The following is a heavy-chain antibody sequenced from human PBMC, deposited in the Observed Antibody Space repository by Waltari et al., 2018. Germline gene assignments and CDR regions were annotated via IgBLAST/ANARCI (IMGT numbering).Heavy chain of an antibody. Sequence: QVQLVQSGAEVKKPGASVKVSCKASGYTLTSYGISWVRQAPGQGLEWMGWISAYNGNTNDAQKLQGRVTMTTDTSTSTAYMELRSLRSDDTAVYDCARVWPVLRFLEGGFDPWGQGTLVTVSS. CDR3: ARVWPVLRFLEGGFDP. D-gene: IGHD3-3*01. J-gene: IGHJ5*02. V-gene: IGHV1-18*01. CDR2: ISAYNGNT. CDR1: GYTLTSYG.